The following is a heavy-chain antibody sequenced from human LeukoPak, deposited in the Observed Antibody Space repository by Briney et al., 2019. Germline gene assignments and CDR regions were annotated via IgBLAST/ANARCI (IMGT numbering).Heavy chain of an antibody. CDR3: ARGEGGYNYAF. D-gene: IGHD5-24*01. V-gene: IGHV5-51*01. J-gene: IGHJ4*02. Sequence: GESLKISCKASGYSFTSYWIAWVRQIPGKGLEWMGIINPAGSDTRYSLSIQGQVTISADRSISTAYLQWSSLKASDSAIYYCARGEGGYNYAFWGQGTLVSVSS. CDR1: GYSFTSYW. CDR2: INPAGSDT.